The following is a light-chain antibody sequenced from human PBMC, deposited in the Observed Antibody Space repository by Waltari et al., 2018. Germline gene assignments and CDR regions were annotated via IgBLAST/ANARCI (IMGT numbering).Light chain of an antibody. Sequence: DVVMSQSPLSLPVTLGQPASISCRSSQSLVYSDGNTYLSWFQQRPGQSPRRLISTVSNRDSGVPDRFSGSGSGTNFTLKISKMEAEDVGVYYCMQGTYWPGTFGQGTKVEIK. CDR1: QSLVYSDGNTY. CDR3: MQGTYWPGT. V-gene: IGKV2-30*01. CDR2: TVS. J-gene: IGKJ1*01.